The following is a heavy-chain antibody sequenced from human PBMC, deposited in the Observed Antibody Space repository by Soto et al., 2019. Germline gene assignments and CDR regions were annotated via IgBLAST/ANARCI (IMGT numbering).Heavy chain of an antibody. V-gene: IGHV4-59*01. CDR1: GGSISSYY. CDR2: IYYSGST. D-gene: IGHD5-12*01. Sequence: SETLSLTCTVSGGSISSYYWSWIRQPPGKGLEWIGYIYYSGSTNYNPSLKSRVTISVDTSKNQFSLKLSSVTAADTAVYYCGRLTRMVATLAYWGQGTLVTVSS. J-gene: IGHJ4*02. CDR3: GRLTRMVATLAY.